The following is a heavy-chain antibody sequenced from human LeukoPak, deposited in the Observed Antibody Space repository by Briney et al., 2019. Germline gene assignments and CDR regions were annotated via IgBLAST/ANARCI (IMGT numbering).Heavy chain of an antibody. V-gene: IGHV4-59*01. Sequence: SETLSLTCTVSGGXISSYYCSWIRQPPGKGLEWIGYIYYSGSTNYNPSLKSRVTISVDTSKNQFSLKLSSVTAADTAVYYCARARYYDSSGYPGPDYWGQGILVTVSS. CDR1: GGXISSYY. D-gene: IGHD3-22*01. CDR3: ARARYYDSSGYPGPDY. CDR2: IYYSGST. J-gene: IGHJ4*02.